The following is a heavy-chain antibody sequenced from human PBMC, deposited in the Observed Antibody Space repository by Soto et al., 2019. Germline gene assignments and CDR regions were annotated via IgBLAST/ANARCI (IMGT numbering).Heavy chain of an antibody. CDR3: ARDHHRYSGYDYVDY. V-gene: IGHV3-11*05. J-gene: IGHJ4*02. CDR2: ISSSSSYT. D-gene: IGHD5-12*01. Sequence: PGGSLRLSCVVSGFTVSSNYMSWIRQAPGKGLEWVSYISSSSSYTNYADSVKGRFTISRDNAKNSLYLQMNSLRAEDTAVYYCARDHHRYSGYDYVDYWGQGTLVTAPQ. CDR1: GFTVSSNY.